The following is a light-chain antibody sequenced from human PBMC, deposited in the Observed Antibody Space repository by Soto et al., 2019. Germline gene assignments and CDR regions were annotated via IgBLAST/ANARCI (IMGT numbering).Light chain of an antibody. J-gene: IGKJ1*01. CDR2: TLS. CDR3: MQRIEFPWT. V-gene: IGKV2-40*01. CDR1: QRLLNRNGYNY. Sequence: DIVMTQSPLSLSVTPWEPASISCRSSQRLLNRNGYNYLDWYLQKPGQSPQLLIYTLSYRASGVPDRFSGSGSGTDFTLKISRVEAEDVGVYYCMQRIEFPWTFGQGTKVDIK.